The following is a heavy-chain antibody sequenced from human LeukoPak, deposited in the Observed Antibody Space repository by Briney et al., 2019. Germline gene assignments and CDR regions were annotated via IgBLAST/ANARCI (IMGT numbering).Heavy chain of an antibody. CDR3: ARGYCTSTSCSSGVNWFDL. Sequence: PSETLSLTCTVSGGSISSSSYYWGWIRQPPGEGLEWIGSIYYTESTYYNPSLKSRVTISVDTSKSQFSLKLSSVTAADTAVYYCARGYCTSTSCSSGVNWFDLWGQGTLVTVSS. D-gene: IGHD2-2*01. CDR1: GGSISSSSYY. CDR2: IYYTEST. J-gene: IGHJ5*02. V-gene: IGHV4-39*01.